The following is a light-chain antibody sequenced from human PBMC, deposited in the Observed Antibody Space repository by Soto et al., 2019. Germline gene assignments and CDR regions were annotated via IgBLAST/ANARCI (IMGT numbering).Light chain of an antibody. CDR1: QDISNY. CDR3: QQYDNRPPVWT. Sequence: DIQMTQSPSSLSASVGDRVTITCQASQDISNYLNWYQQKPGKAPNLLIYDASNLETGVPSRFSGSGYGTHVTLTIISLQAEDIATYYGQQYDNRPPVWTVGQGTKVDIK. J-gene: IGKJ1*01. CDR2: DAS. V-gene: IGKV1-33*01.